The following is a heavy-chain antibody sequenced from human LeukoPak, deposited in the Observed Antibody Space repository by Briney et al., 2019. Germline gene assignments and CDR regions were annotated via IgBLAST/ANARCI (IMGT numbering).Heavy chain of an antibody. Sequence: ASVKVSCKASGYTFTGYYMDWLRQAPGQGLEWMGWINTNSGGSNYAQKFQGRVTMTRDTSISTAYMELSRLRSDDTAVYYCARDRRGAYGDYATSFWGKGTLVTVSS. CDR3: ARDRRGAYGDYATSF. CDR2: INTNSGGS. J-gene: IGHJ4*02. V-gene: IGHV1-2*02. D-gene: IGHD4-17*01. CDR1: GYTFTGYY.